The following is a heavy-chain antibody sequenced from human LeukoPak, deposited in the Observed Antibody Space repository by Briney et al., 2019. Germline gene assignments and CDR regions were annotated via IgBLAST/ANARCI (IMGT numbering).Heavy chain of an antibody. V-gene: IGHV4-61*01. CDR2: IYYSGST. Sequence: SETLSLTCTVSGGSVSSGSYYWSWIRQPPGKGLEWIGYIYYSGSTNYNPSLKSRVTISADTSKNQFSLKLSSVTAADTAVYFCARHEGYSYAFAYWGQGTLVTVSS. D-gene: IGHD5-18*01. J-gene: IGHJ4*02. CDR1: GGSVSSGSYY. CDR3: ARHEGYSYAFAY.